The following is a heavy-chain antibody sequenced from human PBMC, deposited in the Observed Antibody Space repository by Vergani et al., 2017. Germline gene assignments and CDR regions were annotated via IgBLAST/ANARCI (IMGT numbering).Heavy chain of an antibody. CDR1: GFTFSDHY. V-gene: IGHV3-72*01. CDR2: TRNKANSYTT. J-gene: IGHJ4*02. D-gene: IGHD1-26*01. CDR3: AREAVGATPFDY. Sequence: EVQLVESGGGLVQPGGSLRLSCAASGFTFSDHYMDWVRQAPGKGLEWVGRTRNKANSYTTEYAASVKGRFTISRDDSKNSLYLQMNSLKTEDTAVYYCAREAVGATPFDYWGQGTLVTVSS.